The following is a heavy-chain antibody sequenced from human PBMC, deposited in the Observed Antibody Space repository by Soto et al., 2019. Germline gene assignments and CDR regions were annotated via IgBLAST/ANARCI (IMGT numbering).Heavy chain of an antibody. CDR3: ARRNDYGDYGTFDY. Sequence: QVQLVESGGGVVQPGRSLRLSCAASGFTFSSYGMHWVRQAPGKGLEWVAVIWYDGSNKYYADSVKGRFTISRDNSKNTPYLQMNSLRAEDTAVYYCARRNDYGDYGTFDYWGQGTLVTVSS. J-gene: IGHJ4*02. D-gene: IGHD4-17*01. V-gene: IGHV3-33*01. CDR2: IWYDGSNK. CDR1: GFTFSSYG.